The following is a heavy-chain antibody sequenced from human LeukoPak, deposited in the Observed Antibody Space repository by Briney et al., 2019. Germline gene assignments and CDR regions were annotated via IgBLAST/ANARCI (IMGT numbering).Heavy chain of an antibody. CDR3: ARVESIYNWFDP. CDR1: GYTFTGYY. J-gene: IGHJ5*02. CDR2: INPNSGGT. D-gene: IGHD6-6*01. Sequence: ASVEVSCKASGYTFTGYYMHWVRQAPGQGLEWMGWINPNSGGTNYAQKFQGRVTMTRDTSISTAYMELSRLRSDDTAVYYCARVESIYNWFDPWGQGTLVTVSS. V-gene: IGHV1-2*02.